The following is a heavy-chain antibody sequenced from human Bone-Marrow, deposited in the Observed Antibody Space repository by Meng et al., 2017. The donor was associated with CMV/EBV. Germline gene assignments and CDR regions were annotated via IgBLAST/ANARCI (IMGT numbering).Heavy chain of an antibody. V-gene: IGHV5-51*01. Sequence: KVSFKGSGYSFSSYWFGWVRQMPGKGLEWMGIIYPGDSEIRYSPSFQGQVTISADKSISTAYLQWSSLKASDTAMYYCARRRDYGYCGGDCYPENWYFDLWGRGTLVTVSS. J-gene: IGHJ2*01. CDR3: ARRRDYGYCGGDCYPENWYFDL. D-gene: IGHD2-21*01. CDR1: GYSFSSYW. CDR2: IYPGDSEI.